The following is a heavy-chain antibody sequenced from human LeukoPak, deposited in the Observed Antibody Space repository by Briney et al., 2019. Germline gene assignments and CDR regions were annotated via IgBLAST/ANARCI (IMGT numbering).Heavy chain of an antibody. D-gene: IGHD3-10*01. V-gene: IGHV3-7*01. CDR2: IKQDGSEK. Sequence: GGSLRLSCAASGFTFSSYCMSWVRQAPGKGLEWVANIKQDGSEKYYVDSVKGRFTISRDNAKNSLYLQMNSLRAEDTAVYYCARSPYYGSGSYHYYYYYMDVWGKGTTVTVSS. J-gene: IGHJ6*03. CDR1: GFTFSSYC. CDR3: ARSPYYGSGSYHYYYYYMDV.